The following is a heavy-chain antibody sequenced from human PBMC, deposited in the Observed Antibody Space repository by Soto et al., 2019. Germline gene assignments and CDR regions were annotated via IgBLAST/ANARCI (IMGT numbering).Heavy chain of an antibody. V-gene: IGHV3-33*01. Sequence: QVQLVESGGGVVQPGRSLRLSCAASGFTFSSYGMHWVRQAPGKGLEWVAVIWDEGSNKYYAESVKGRFTISRDNSKNTVYLQMNSLRAEDTAVYYCARPPVPKIYWYFDLWGRGTLVSVSS. CDR3: ARPPVPKIYWYFDL. J-gene: IGHJ2*01. CDR2: IWDEGSNK. CDR1: GFTFSSYG. D-gene: IGHD6-6*01.